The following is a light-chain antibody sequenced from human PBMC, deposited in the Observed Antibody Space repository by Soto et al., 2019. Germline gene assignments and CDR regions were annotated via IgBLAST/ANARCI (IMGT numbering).Light chain of an antibody. CDR3: QQSYNTPYT. V-gene: IGKV1-39*01. CDR1: RSISSY. J-gene: IGKJ2*01. Sequence: DIQMTQSPSSLSVSVGDRVTITCRASRSISSYLNWYQQKPGKAPELLIYASFNLQSGVPSRFSGSGSGTDFTLPISSLQPEDFATYYCQQSYNTPYTSGQGTKLEMK. CDR2: ASF.